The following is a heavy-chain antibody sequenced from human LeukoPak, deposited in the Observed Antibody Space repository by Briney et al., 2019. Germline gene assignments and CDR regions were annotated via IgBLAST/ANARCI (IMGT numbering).Heavy chain of an antibody. D-gene: IGHD6-13*01. J-gene: IGHJ3*02. V-gene: IGHV3-30*04. Sequence: GGSLRLSCAASGFTFSSYAMHWVRQAPGKGLEWVAVISYDGSNEYYADSVKGRFTISRVNSKNTLYLQMNSLRAEGTAVYYCARSSSWSLYSDAFDIWGQGTMVTVSS. CDR1: GFTFSSYA. CDR3: ARSSSWSLYSDAFDI. CDR2: ISYDGSNE.